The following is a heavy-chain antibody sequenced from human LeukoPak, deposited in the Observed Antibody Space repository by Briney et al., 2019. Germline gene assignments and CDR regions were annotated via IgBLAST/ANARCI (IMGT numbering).Heavy chain of an antibody. J-gene: IGHJ4*02. Sequence: GGSLRLSCAASGFTFKTSGMHWVRQAPGKGLEWVSIISYDGLNIYYTDSARGRFTVSRDNSQNTLFLQMNSLRPEDTALYYCAKDRRSDSGYPDHWCQGTLVIVSS. CDR2: ISYDGLNI. CDR3: AKDRRSDSGYPDH. D-gene: IGHD5-12*01. CDR1: GFTFKTSG. V-gene: IGHV3-30*18.